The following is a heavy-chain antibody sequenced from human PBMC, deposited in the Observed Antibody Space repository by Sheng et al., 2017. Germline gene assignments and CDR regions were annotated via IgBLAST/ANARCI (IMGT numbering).Heavy chain of an antibody. CDR2: ISYDGSKK. Sequence: QVQLVESGGGVVQPGRSLRLSCAAPGFTISSYGMHWVRQAPGKGLEWVAVISYDGSKKHYGDSVKGRFTISRDNSKNTLYLQMNSLRVEDTAVYYCAKDREGWYFDLWGRGTLVTVSS. D-gene: IGHD1-26*01. V-gene: IGHV3-30*18. J-gene: IGHJ2*01. CDR1: GFTISSYG. CDR3: AKDREGWYFDL.